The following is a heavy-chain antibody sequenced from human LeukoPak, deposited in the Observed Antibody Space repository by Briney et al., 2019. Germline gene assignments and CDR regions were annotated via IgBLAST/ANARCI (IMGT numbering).Heavy chain of an antibody. CDR1: GGSFSGYY. J-gene: IGHJ4*02. D-gene: IGHD6-19*01. Sequence: PSETLSLTCAVYGGSFSGYYWSWIRQPPGKGLEWIGEINHSGSTNYNPSLKSRVTISVDTSKNQFSLKLSSVTAADTAVYYCARDRSGWHPDYWGQGTLVTVSS. CDR2: INHSGST. CDR3: ARDRSGWHPDY. V-gene: IGHV4-34*01.